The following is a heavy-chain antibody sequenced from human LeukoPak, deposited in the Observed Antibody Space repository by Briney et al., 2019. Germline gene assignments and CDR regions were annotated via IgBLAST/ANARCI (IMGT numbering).Heavy chain of an antibody. CDR3: TNESKDYGDYYFDY. D-gene: IGHD4-17*01. V-gene: IGHV3-15*01. Sequence: GGSLRLSCAASGFTFSNAWMSWVRQAPGKGLEWVGRIKSKTDGGTTDYAAPVKGRFTISRDDSKNTLYLQMNSLKTEDTAVYYCTNESKDYGDYYFDYWGQGTLVTVSS. J-gene: IGHJ4*02. CDR2: IKSKTDGGTT. CDR1: GFTFSNAW.